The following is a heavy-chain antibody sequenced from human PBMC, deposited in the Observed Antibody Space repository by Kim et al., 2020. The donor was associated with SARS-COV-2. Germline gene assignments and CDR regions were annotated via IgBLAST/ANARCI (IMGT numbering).Heavy chain of an antibody. CDR3: AGAGRWLSDH. D-gene: IGHD6-19*01. CDR1: GDSINNYY. J-gene: IGHJ4*01. V-gene: IGHV4-59*01. Sequence: SETLSLTCIVSGDSINNYYWNWIRQPPGKGLEWMWNIRYSGDTNYNPSPKSRVTISVDTSQNQFFLKLNPMTVADTAVYFCAGAGRWLSDHWGHGTFVTV. CDR2: IRYSGDT.